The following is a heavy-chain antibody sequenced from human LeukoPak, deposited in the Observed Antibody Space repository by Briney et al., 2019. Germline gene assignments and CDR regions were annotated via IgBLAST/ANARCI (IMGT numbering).Heavy chain of an antibody. J-gene: IGHJ5*02. V-gene: IGHV1-18*01. D-gene: IGHD6-19*01. CDR1: GYTFTSYG. CDR2: ISAYNGNT. Sequence: GASVKVSCKASGYTFTSYGISWVRQAPGQGLEWMGWISAYNGNTNYAQKLQGRVTMTRNTSISTAYMELSSLRSEDTAVYYCARGPARKQWLPGSNWFDPWGQGTLVTVSS. CDR3: ARGPARKQWLPGSNWFDP.